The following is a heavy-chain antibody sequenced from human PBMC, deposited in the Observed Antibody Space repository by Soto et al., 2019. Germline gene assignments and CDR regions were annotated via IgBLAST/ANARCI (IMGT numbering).Heavy chain of an antibody. D-gene: IGHD3-9*01. CDR1: GGSFSTYY. J-gene: IGHJ3*02. Sequence: PSETLSLTCVASGGSFSTYYYNWIRQSPGKGLEWIGEINHSGSNNYSPPLKSRVTMSLDTSKNQFSLKLTSVTAADTAVYYCARGGSNDWQVAFDIWGQGTMVTVSS. V-gene: IGHV4-34*01. CDR2: INHSGSN. CDR3: ARGGSNDWQVAFDI.